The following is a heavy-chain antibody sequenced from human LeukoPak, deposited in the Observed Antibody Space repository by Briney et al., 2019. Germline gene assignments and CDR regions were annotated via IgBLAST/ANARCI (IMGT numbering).Heavy chain of an antibody. CDR1: GFIFKDNF. V-gene: IGHV3-20*04. Sequence: GGSLRLSCTASGFIFKDNFMSWVRQAPGKGLEWVSTIGWNGGSKSYADSVKGRFTISRDDFNNSLHLQMDSLRAEDTALYYCARSYDFRYEVFVSWGQGTLVTVSS. J-gene: IGHJ4*02. CDR3: ARSYDFRYEVFVS. CDR2: IGWNGGSK. D-gene: IGHD3-3*01.